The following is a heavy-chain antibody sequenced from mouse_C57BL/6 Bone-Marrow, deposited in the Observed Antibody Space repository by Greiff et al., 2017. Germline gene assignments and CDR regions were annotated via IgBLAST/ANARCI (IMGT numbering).Heavy chain of an antibody. D-gene: IGHD1-1*01. CDR3: ARDGITTVVAYYFDY. V-gene: IGHV1-75*01. CDR2: IFPGCGST. CDR1: GYTFTDYY. J-gene: IGHJ2*01. Sequence: QVQLKQSGPELVKPGASVKISCKASGYTFTDYYINWVKQRPGQGLEWIGWIFPGCGSTYYNEKFKGKATLTVDKSSTTAYMLLSRLTSEDSAVYFCARDGITTVVAYYFDYWGQGTTLTVSS.